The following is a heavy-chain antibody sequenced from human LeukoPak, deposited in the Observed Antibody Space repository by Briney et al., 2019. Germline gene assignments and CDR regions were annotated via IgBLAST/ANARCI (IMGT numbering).Heavy chain of an antibody. CDR2: ISGSGGST. D-gene: IGHD6-13*01. CDR3: ARGSSSSPSGGDY. Sequence: PGGSLRLSCAASGFTLSSYNMNWVRQAPGKGLEWVSAISGSGGSTYYADSVKGRFTISRHNSKNTLYLQMNSLRAEDTAVYYCARGSSSSPSGGDYWGQGTLVTVSS. V-gene: IGHV3-23*01. J-gene: IGHJ4*02. CDR1: GFTLSSYN.